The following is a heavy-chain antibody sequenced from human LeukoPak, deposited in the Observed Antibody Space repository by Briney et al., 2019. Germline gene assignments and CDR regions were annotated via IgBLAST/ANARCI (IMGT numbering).Heavy chain of an antibody. CDR3: ARDRYYDSKGDDY. Sequence: GGSLRLSCAASGFTFSSYSMNWVRQAPGKGLEWVSYISSSSSTIYYADSVKGRFTISRDNAKNSLYLQMNSLRAEDTAVYYCARDRYYDSKGDDYWGQGTLVTVSS. V-gene: IGHV3-48*04. J-gene: IGHJ4*02. CDR2: ISSSSSTI. D-gene: IGHD3-22*01. CDR1: GFTFSSYS.